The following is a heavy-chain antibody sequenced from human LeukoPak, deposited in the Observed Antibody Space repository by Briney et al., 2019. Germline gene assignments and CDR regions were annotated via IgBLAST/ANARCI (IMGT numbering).Heavy chain of an antibody. CDR1: GFTFSSYW. D-gene: IGHD3-3*01. V-gene: IGHV3-7*01. Sequence: GGSLRLSCAASGFTFSSYWMSWVRQAPGKGLEWVANIKQDGSEKYYVDSVKGRFTISRDNAKNSLYLQMNSLRAEDTAVYYCATWDYDFWSGYTFDYWGQGPLVTVPS. J-gene: IGHJ4*02. CDR2: IKQDGSEK. CDR3: ATWDYDFWSGYTFDY.